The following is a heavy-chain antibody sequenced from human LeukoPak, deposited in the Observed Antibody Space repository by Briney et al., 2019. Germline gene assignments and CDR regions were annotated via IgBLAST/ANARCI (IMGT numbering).Heavy chain of an antibody. CDR1: GFIFNNYW. V-gene: IGHV3-7*03. CDR2: IKQDGSER. J-gene: IGHJ4*02. Sequence: GGSLRISCAASGFIFNNYWMTWVRQAPGKGLEWLANIKQDGSERYYLDSVKGRFTISRDNAKNSLYLQMNSLRAEDTAVYFCARDASRVVGATTDLDFWGQGTLVTVSS. D-gene: IGHD1-26*01. CDR3: ARDASRVVGATTDLDF.